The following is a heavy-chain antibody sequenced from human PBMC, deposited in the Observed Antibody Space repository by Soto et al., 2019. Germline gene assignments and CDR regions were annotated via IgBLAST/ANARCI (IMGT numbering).Heavy chain of an antibody. CDR3: ASSYSSSWYSGLKRYYYYGMDV. CDR1: GGSISSSSYY. J-gene: IGHJ6*02. CDR2: IYYSGST. Sequence: QLQLQESGPGLVKPSETLSLTCTVSGGSISSSSYYWGWIRQPPGKGLEWIGSIYYSGSTYYNPPLKSRVTISVDTSKNQFSLKLSSVTAADTAVYYCASSYSSSWYSGLKRYYYYGMDVWGQGTTVTVSS. V-gene: IGHV4-39*01. D-gene: IGHD6-13*01.